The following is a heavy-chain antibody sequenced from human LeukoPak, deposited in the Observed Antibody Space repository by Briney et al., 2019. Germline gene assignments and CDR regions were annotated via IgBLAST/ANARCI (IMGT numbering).Heavy chain of an antibody. D-gene: IGHD4-17*01. V-gene: IGHV1-18*01. CDR2: INTYNGNT. Sequence: ASVKVSCKASGYTFTSYGITWVRQAPGQGLEWMGWINTYNGNTNYAQKLQGRVTMTTDTSTSTAYMDLRSLRSDDTAVYYCAREPTGLGLDPWGQGTLVNVSS. J-gene: IGHJ5*02. CDR1: GYTFTSYG. CDR3: AREPTGLGLDP.